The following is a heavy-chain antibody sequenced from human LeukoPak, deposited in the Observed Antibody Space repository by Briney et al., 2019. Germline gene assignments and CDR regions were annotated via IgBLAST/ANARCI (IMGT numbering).Heavy chain of an antibody. Sequence: GGSLRLSCAASGFTFDDYAMYWVRQAPGKGLEWVSGISWNSGSIGYADSVKGRFTISRDNAKNSLYLQMNSLRAEDTALYYCAKDISSGWTRSFDYWGQGTLVTVSS. D-gene: IGHD6-19*01. CDR3: AKDISSGWTRSFDY. V-gene: IGHV3-9*01. CDR2: ISWNSGSI. CDR1: GFTFDDYA. J-gene: IGHJ4*02.